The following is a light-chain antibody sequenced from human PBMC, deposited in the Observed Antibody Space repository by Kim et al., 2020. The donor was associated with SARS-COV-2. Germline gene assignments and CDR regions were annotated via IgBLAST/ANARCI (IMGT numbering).Light chain of an antibody. CDR3: QQYNSYR. CDR2: DAS. Sequence: DVHMTQSPSTLSASVGDRVTISCRASQKISTWLAWYQQKPGKVPKVLIYDASSLESGVPSRFSGSGSGTEFTLTISSLQPDDFATYYCQQYNSYRFGQGTKVEIK. J-gene: IGKJ2*03. CDR1: QKISTW. V-gene: IGKV1-5*01.